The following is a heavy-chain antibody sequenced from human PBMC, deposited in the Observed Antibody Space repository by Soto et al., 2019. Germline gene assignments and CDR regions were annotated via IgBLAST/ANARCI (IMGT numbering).Heavy chain of an antibody. CDR2: ISGSGGST. CDR3: AKDSVPAAISSYSGWFDP. D-gene: IGHD2-2*01. Sequence: GGTLRLSCAASGFTFSNYDMHWVRQAPGKELEWVSAISGSGGSTYYADSVKGRFTISRDNSKNTLYLQMNSLRAEDTAVYYCAKDSVPAAISSYSGWFDPWGQGTLVTVSS. V-gene: IGHV3-23*01. CDR1: GFTFSNYD. J-gene: IGHJ5*02.